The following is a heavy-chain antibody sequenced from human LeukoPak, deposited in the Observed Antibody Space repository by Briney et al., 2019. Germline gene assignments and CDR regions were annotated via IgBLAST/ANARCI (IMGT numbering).Heavy chain of an antibody. CDR2: IWHDGSYK. CDR1: GFTLSSYG. V-gene: IGHV3-33*01. D-gene: IGHD1-26*01. CDR3: ARESTGSYSGIDY. Sequence: PGGSLRLSCAASGFTLSSYGIHWVRQAPGKGLEWVAVIWHDGSYKYYADSVKGRFTISRDNSKNMLFLEMNSLRAEDTAVYYCARESTGSYSGIDYWGQGTPVTVSA. J-gene: IGHJ4*02.